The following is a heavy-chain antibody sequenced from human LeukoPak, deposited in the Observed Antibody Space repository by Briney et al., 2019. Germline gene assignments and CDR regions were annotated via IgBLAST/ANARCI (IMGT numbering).Heavy chain of an antibody. CDR3: ARGGHDILTGYYFPLDY. J-gene: IGHJ4*02. CDR1: GGTFSSYA. Sequence: SVKVSCKASGGTFSSYAISWVRQAPGQGLEWMGGIIPIFDTANYAQKFQGRVTITTDESTSTAYMELSSLRSEDTAVYYCARGGHDILTGYYFPLDYWGQGTLVTVSS. V-gene: IGHV1-69*05. D-gene: IGHD3-9*01. CDR2: IIPIFDTA.